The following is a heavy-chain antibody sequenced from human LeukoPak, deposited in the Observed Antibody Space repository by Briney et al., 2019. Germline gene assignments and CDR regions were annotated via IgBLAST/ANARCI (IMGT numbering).Heavy chain of an antibody. Sequence: PGGSLRLSCAASEFIFSTYEMNWVRQGPGKGLEWGASISSTGVFIYYAASVKGRFTISTDTAKNSLYLQMSYLRDDDTAVYYCPRVVGSASRSGVDYWGQRAKVTDSS. CDR2: ISSTGVFI. J-gene: IGHJ4*02. D-gene: IGHD1-26*01. CDR3: PRVVGSASRSGVDY. CDR1: EFIFSTYE. V-gene: IGHV3-21*01.